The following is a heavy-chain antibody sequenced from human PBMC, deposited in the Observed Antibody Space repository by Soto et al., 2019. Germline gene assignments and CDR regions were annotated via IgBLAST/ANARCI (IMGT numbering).Heavy chain of an antibody. CDR3: AIADYGDDDY. CDR1: GYTSATST. J-gene: IGHJ4*02. CDR2: IKAYSGNT. V-gene: IGHV1-18*01. Sequence: QLQLVQSGPEAKKPGASVKVSCKASGYTSATSTISWLRQAPGQGPEWMGWIKAYSGNTNYAQKLQGRFTMTTDTSTSTAYMELRSLTTDDTAIYYCAIADYGDDDYWGQGTLVTVSS. D-gene: IGHD4-17*01.